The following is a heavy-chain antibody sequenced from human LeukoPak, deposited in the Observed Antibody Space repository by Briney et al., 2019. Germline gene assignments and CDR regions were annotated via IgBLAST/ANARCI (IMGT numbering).Heavy chain of an antibody. Sequence: SQTLSLTCTVSGGSISSGDYYWSWIRQPPGKGLEWIGYIYYSGSTYYNPSLKSRVTISVDTSKNQFSLKLSSGTAADTAVYYCAREGHSMVRGVIDDYWGQGTLVTVSS. J-gene: IGHJ4*02. CDR3: AREGHSMVRGVIDDY. D-gene: IGHD3-10*01. V-gene: IGHV4-30-4*08. CDR1: GGSISSGDYY. CDR2: IYYSGST.